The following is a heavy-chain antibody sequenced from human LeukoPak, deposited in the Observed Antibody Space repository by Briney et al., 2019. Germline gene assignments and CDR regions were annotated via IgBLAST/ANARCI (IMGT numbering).Heavy chain of an antibody. D-gene: IGHD2-2*01. CDR3: ARLKVVPAAMVDY. CDR2: IYYSGST. V-gene: IGHV4-39*01. Sequence: WIRQPPGKGLEWIGSIYYSGSTYYNPSLKSRVTISVDTSKNQFSLKLSSVTAADTAVYYCARLKVVPAAMVDYWGQGTLVTVSS. J-gene: IGHJ4*02.